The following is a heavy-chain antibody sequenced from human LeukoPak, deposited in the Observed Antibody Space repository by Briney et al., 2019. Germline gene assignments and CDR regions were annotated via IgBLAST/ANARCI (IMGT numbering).Heavy chain of an antibody. D-gene: IGHD6-6*01. V-gene: IGHV1-69*05. CDR1: GGTFSIYA. CDR3: AREAPSSSNFDY. CDR2: IIPIFGTA. J-gene: IGHJ4*02. Sequence: VASVKVSCKASGGTFSIYAISWVRQAPGQRLEWMGGIIPIFGTANYAQKFQGRVTITTDESTSTAYMELSSLRSEDTAVYYCAREAPSSSNFDYWGQGTLVTVSS.